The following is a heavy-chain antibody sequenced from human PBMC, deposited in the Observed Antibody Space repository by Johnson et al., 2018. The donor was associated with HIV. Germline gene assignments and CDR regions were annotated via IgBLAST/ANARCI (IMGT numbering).Heavy chain of an antibody. J-gene: IGHJ3*01. D-gene: IGHD6-19*01. CDR2: INSDGSST. Sequence: MQLVESGGGLVQPGGSLRLSCAASGFTFSSYWMHWVRQALGKGLVWVSRINSDGSSTSYADSVKGRITISRDNAKNTLYLQMNSLRAEDTAVYYCAREPGYSSGPDAFDLWGQGTMVTVSS. CDR1: GFTFSSYW. V-gene: IGHV3-74*01. CDR3: AREPGYSSGPDAFDL.